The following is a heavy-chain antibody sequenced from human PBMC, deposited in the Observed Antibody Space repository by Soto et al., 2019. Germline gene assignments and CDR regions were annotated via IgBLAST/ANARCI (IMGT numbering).Heavy chain of an antibody. CDR2: IIPIFGTA. V-gene: IGHV1-69*01. CDR3: ARDRYYYGSRDYYYYGMDV. J-gene: IGHJ6*02. CDR1: GGTFSSYA. D-gene: IGHD3-10*01. Sequence: QVQLVQSGAEVKKPGSSVKVSCKASGGTFSSYAISWVRQAPGQGLEWMGGIIPIFGTANYAQKFQGRVTITADESTSTAYMELSSLRSEDTAVYYCARDRYYYGSRDYYYYGMDVWGQGTTVTVSS.